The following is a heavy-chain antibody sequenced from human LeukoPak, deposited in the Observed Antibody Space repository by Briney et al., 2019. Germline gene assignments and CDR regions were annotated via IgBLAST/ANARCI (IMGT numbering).Heavy chain of an antibody. CDR2: ISSSGSTI. CDR1: GFTFSSYE. D-gene: IGHD3-22*01. CDR3: AKEKYYYDSSGNLDY. Sequence: GSLRLSCAASGFTFSSYEMNWVRQAPGKGLEWVSYISSSGSTIYYADSVKGRFTISRDNAKNSLYLQMNSLRAEDTAVYYCAKEKYYYDSSGNLDYWGQGTLVTVSS. V-gene: IGHV3-48*03. J-gene: IGHJ4*02.